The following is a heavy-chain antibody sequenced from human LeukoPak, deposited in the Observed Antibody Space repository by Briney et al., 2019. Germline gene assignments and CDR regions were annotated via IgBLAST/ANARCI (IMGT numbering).Heavy chain of an antibody. J-gene: IGHJ4*02. Sequence: GGSLRLSCAASGFTFTTYWMSWVRQAPGKGLEWVANIKQDGSEKYYVDSVKGRFTITRDNAKNSLYLQMNSLRAEDTAVYYCARELPSDKAAAGTGDDYWGQGTLVTVSS. V-gene: IGHV3-7*01. CDR1: GFTFTTYW. CDR3: ARELPSDKAAAGTGDDY. CDR2: IKQDGSEK. D-gene: IGHD6-13*01.